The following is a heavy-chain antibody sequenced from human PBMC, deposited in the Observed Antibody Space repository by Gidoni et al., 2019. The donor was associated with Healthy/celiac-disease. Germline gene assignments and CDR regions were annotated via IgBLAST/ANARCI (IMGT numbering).Heavy chain of an antibody. CDR3: ASCTPGIAVADFNWFDP. D-gene: IGHD6-19*01. Sequence: QVQLQQWGAGLLKPSETLSLTCAVYGGYFSGYYWSWIRQPPGKGLEWIGEINHSGSTNYNPSLKSRVTRSVDTSKNQFSLKLSSVTAADTAVYYCASCTPGIAVADFNWFDPWGQGTLVTVSS. CDR1: GGYFSGYY. J-gene: IGHJ5*02. V-gene: IGHV4-34*01. CDR2: INHSGST.